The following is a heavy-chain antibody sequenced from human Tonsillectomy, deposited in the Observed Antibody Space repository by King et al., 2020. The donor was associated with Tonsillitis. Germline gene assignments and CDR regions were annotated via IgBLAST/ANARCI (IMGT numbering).Heavy chain of an antibody. J-gene: IGHJ4*02. CDR3: AKEAYGFGEPQGLDY. V-gene: IGHV3-30*18. CDR2: ISSDGNIK. CDR1: GFPFGNYG. Sequence: VQLVESGGGVVQPGRSLRLSCAGSGFPFGNYGMHWVRQAPGKGLEWVALISSDGNIKYYIDSVKGRFTISRDNSKNMVYLQMNSLRAEDTAVYYCAKEAYGFGEPQGLDYWGQGTLVTVSS. D-gene: IGHD3-10*01.